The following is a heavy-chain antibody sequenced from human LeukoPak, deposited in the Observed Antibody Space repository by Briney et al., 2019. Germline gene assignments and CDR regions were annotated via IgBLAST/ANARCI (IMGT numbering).Heavy chain of an antibody. CDR3: VKEHVDRAFTRSFEI. Sequence: GGSLRLSCAASGFSFSTNPMSWVRQAPGKGLEWVSAISPDKTYYADSVKGRLPISRDNYKNTVDLHMNSPRAEDTAIYYCVKEHVDRAFTRSFEIWGQGIVVTVSS. J-gene: IGHJ3*02. D-gene: IGHD3-3*02. CDR2: ISPDKT. CDR1: GFSFSTNP. V-gene: IGHV3-23*01.